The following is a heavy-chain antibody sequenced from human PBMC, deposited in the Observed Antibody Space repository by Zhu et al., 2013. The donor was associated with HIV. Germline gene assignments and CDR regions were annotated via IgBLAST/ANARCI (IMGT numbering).Heavy chain of an antibody. D-gene: IGHD2-2*02. J-gene: IGHJ4*02. CDR1: GGTFSSYA. V-gene: IGHV1-69*01. CDR3: ARDHCSSTSCYTRYSSGWDFDY. Sequence: QVQLVQSGAEVKKPGSSVKVSCKASGGTFSSYAISWVRQAPGQGLEWMGGIIPIFGTANYAQKFQGRVTITADESTSTAYMELSSLRSEDTAVYYCARDHCSSTSCYTRYSSGWDFDYWGQGTLVTVSS. CDR2: IIPIFGTA.